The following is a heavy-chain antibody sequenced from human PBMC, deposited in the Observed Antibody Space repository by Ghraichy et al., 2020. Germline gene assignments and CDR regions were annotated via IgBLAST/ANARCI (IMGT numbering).Heavy chain of an antibody. D-gene: IGHD4-23*01. Sequence: SETLSLTCSVSGGSISSSNYYWGWIRQPPGRRLEWIGSIHHSGSTYYNPSLKSRVTISVDKSKNQFSLKLNSVTAADTAVYYCAGSFAVIRYFDLWGRGTLVTVSS. CDR1: GGSISSSNYY. CDR3: AGSFAVIRYFDL. V-gene: IGHV4-39*01. J-gene: IGHJ2*01. CDR2: IHHSGST.